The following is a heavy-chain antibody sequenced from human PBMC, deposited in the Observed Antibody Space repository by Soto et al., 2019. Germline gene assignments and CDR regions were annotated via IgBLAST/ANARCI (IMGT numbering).Heavy chain of an antibody. CDR3: ARDIGYGGN. D-gene: IGHD3-16*01. CDR2: INPDGSIT. J-gene: IGHJ4*02. Sequence: EVQLVESGGGLVQPGGSLRLSCAASGFTFSTSWMHWVRQTTGKGLVWVSHINPDGSITNYADSANGRFTISRDNAKNSLFLQMNNLIAEDTSVYFCARDIGYGGNWGQGTLVTVSS. V-gene: IGHV3-74*01. CDR1: GFTFSTSW.